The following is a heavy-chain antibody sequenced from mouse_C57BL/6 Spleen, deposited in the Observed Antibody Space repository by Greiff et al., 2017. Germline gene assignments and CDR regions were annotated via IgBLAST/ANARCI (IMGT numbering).Heavy chain of an antibody. J-gene: IGHJ1*03. D-gene: IGHD1-1*01. V-gene: IGHV10-1*01. CDR3: GTTTVVATDWYFDV. CDR1: GFSFNTYA. CDR2: IRSKSNNYAT. Sequence: EVKLMESGGGLVQPKGSLKLSCAASGFSFNTYAMNWVRQAPGKGLEWVARIRSKSNNYATYYADSVKDRFTISRDDSESMLYLQMNNLKTEDTAMYYWGTTTVVATDWYFDVWGTGTTVTVSS.